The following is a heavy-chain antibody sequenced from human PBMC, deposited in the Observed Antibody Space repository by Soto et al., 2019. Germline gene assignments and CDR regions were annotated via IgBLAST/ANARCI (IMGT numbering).Heavy chain of an antibody. CDR1: GFTFSSYA. CDR2: ISGSGGST. D-gene: IGHD6-13*01. J-gene: IGHJ4*02. CDR3: AKGEAAVIFFDY. V-gene: IGHV3-23*01. Sequence: VGSLRLSCAASGFTFSSYAMSWVRQAPGKGLEWVSAISGSGGSTYYADSVKGRFTISRDNSKNTLYLQMNSLRAEDTAVYYCAKGEAAVIFFDYWGQRTLVTVSS.